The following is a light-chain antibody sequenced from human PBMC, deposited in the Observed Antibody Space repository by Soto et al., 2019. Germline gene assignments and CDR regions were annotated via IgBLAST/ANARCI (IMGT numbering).Light chain of an antibody. Sequence: QLVLTRSPSASASLGASVKLTCTLSSGHSSYAIAWHQQQPEKGPRYLMKLNSDGSHSKGDGIPDRFSGSSSGAERYVTISGLQSEDEADYYCQTWGTGPAVFGGGTQLTVL. J-gene: IGLJ7*01. CDR3: QTWGTGPAV. CDR2: LNSDGSH. V-gene: IGLV4-69*01. CDR1: SGHSSYA.